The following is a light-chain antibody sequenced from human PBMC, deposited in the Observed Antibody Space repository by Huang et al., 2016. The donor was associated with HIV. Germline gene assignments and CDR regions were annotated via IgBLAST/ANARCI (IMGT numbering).Light chain of an antibody. Sequence: DIQMTQSPSSLSASVGDRVTITCRTSQSVCNSLNWYQQKPGKAPELLIYASSLQAWVSSRFSVSGSGTDFTLIISSLQPEDFATYYCQQSYISPWTFGQGTKVDLK. CDR2: AS. CDR3: QQSYISPWT. J-gene: IGKJ1*01. V-gene: IGKV1-39*01. CDR1: QSVCNS.